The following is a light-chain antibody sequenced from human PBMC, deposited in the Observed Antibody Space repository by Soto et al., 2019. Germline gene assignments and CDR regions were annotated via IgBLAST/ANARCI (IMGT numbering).Light chain of an antibody. J-gene: IGLJ2*01. CDR1: SSDVGSYNL. V-gene: IGLV2-23*02. CDR3: CSYAGSSTFV. CDR2: EVS. Sequence: QSVLTQPASVSGSPGQSITISCTGTSSDVGSYNLVSWYQQHPGKAPKLMIYEVSKRPSGVSNRFSGSKSGNTASLTISRLQAEDEADYYCCSYAGSSTFVFGGGTKLTVL.